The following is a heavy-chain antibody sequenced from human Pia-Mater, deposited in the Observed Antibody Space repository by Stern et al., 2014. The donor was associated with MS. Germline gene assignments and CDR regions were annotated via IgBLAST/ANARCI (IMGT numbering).Heavy chain of an antibody. D-gene: IGHD4-11*01. V-gene: IGHV1-2*06. CDR1: GYTFTGHY. J-gene: IGHJ4*02. CDR2: FGPTSGAQ. Sequence: QVQLVESGAEVRKPGPSAKVSCKASGYTFTGHYVHWGRQAPGQGLEWRGRFGPTSGAQNFSKKFQGRVTLTRDTPISTAYMELSSLTSDDTAVYYCARQYSSYPDYWGQGTLVTVSS. CDR3: ARQYSSYPDY.